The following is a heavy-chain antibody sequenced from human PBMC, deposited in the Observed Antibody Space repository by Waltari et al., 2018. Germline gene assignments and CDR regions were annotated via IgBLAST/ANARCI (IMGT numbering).Heavy chain of an antibody. Sequence: EVQLVESGGGLVQPGGSLRLSCAASGFTFSSYWMSWVRQAPGKGLEWVANIKQDGSEKYYVDSVKGRFTISRDNAKISLYLQMNSLRAEDTAVYYCARDQSTYYDILTGTPAADVWGQGTTVTVSS. D-gene: IGHD3-9*01. J-gene: IGHJ6*02. V-gene: IGHV3-7*04. CDR2: IKQDGSEK. CDR1: GFTFSSYW. CDR3: ARDQSTYYDILTGTPAADV.